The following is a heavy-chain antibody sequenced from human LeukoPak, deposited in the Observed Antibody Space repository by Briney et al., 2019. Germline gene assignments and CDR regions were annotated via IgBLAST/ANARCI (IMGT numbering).Heavy chain of an antibody. CDR2: IIPIFGTA. CDR3: AAPGGYCSSTSCLYYFDY. Sequence: SVKVSCKASGGTFSSYAISWVRQAPGQGLEWMGGIIPIFGTANYAQKFQGRVTITTDESTSTAYMELSSLRSEDTAVYYCAAPGGYCSSTSCLYYFDYWGQGTLITVSS. CDR1: GGTFSSYA. J-gene: IGHJ4*02. D-gene: IGHD2-2*01. V-gene: IGHV1-69*05.